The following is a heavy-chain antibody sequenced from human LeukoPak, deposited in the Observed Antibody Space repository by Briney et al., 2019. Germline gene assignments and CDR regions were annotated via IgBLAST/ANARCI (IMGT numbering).Heavy chain of an antibody. D-gene: IGHD6-19*01. Sequence: KTSETLSLTCTVSGGSISSYYWSWIRQPAGKGLEWIGRIYTSGSTNYNPSLKSRVTMSVDTSKNQFSLKLSSVTAADTAVYYCARIKSSGWSFKLNWFDPWGQGTLVTVSS. V-gene: IGHV4-4*07. CDR2: IYTSGST. CDR3: ARIKSSGWSFKLNWFDP. CDR1: GGSISSYY. J-gene: IGHJ5*01.